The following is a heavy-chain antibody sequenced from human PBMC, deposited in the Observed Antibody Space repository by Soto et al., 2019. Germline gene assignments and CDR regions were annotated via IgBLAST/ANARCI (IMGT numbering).Heavy chain of an antibody. Sequence: SVKVSCKASGGTFSSYAISWVRQAPGQGLEWMGGIIPIFGTANYAQKFQGRVTITADKSTSTAYMELSSLRSEDTAVYHCARVFWDSGYAYGMDVWGQGTTVTVSS. D-gene: IGHD5-12*01. CDR3: ARVFWDSGYAYGMDV. V-gene: IGHV1-69*06. CDR1: GGTFSSYA. J-gene: IGHJ6*02. CDR2: IIPIFGTA.